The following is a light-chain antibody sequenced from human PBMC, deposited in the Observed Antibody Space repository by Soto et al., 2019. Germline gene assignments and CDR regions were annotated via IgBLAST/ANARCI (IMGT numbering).Light chain of an antibody. V-gene: IGKV3-20*01. CDR3: QQYGSSPLLT. Sequence: EVVMTQSPATLSVSPGERATLSCRASESVSRNLAWYQQKPGQAPRLLIYGASSRATGIPDRFSGSGSGTDFTLTISRLEPEDFAVYYCQQYGSSPLLTFGGGTKVDIK. J-gene: IGKJ4*01. CDR2: GAS. CDR1: ESVSRN.